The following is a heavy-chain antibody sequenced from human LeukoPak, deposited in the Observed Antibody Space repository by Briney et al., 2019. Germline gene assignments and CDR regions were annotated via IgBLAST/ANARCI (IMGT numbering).Heavy chain of an antibody. CDR3: ATAKPWYYYDSSGYYFRGGWFDP. V-gene: IGHV4-31*03. D-gene: IGHD3-22*01. J-gene: IGHJ5*02. CDR2: IYYSGST. Sequence: SETLSLTCTVSGGSISSGGYYWSWIRQHPGKGLEWIGYIYYSGSTYYNPSLKSRVTISVDTSKNQFSLKLSSVTAADTAVYYCATAKPWYYYDSSGYYFRGGWFDPWGQGTLVTVSS. CDR1: GGSISSGGYY.